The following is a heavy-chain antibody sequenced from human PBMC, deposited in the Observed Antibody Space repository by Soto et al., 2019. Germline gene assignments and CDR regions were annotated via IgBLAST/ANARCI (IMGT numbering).Heavy chain of an antibody. D-gene: IGHD3-10*01. CDR3: ARTPNYYGSGSYLHH. CDR2: NPYGGST. CDR1: GTSISSYY. J-gene: IGHJ4*02. V-gene: IGHV4-59*01. Sequence: SATLASTCTLSGTSISSYYWCWVREPPEEGLGWIVFNPYGGSTKYTPSLKSRITMSVDTSKNQFSLKLSSVTAADTAVYYCARTPNYYGSGSYLHHWGQGTLVTVS.